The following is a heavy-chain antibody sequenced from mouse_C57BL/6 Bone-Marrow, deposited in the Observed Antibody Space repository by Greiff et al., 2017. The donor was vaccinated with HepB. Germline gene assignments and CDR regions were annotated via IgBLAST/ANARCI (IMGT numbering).Heavy chain of an antibody. Sequence: QVQLQQPGAELVKPGASVKLSCKASGYTFTSYWMHWVKQRPGQGLEWIGMIHPNSGSTNYNEKFKSKAKLTVDKSSSTAYMQLSSLTSEDSAVYYCARGTTYWYFDVWGTGTTVTVSS. CDR2: IHPNSGST. CDR1: GYTFTSYW. J-gene: IGHJ1*03. V-gene: IGHV1-64*01. CDR3: ARGTTYWYFDV. D-gene: IGHD2-13*01.